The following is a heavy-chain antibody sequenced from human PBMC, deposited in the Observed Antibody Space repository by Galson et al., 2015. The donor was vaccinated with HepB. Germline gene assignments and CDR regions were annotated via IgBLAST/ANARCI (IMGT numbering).Heavy chain of an antibody. CDR2: INPSGGST. D-gene: IGHD3-22*01. CDR1: GYTFTSYY. J-gene: IGHJ3*02. Sequence: SVKVSCKASGYTFTSYYMHWVRQAPGQGLEWMGIINPSGGSTSYAQKLQGRVTMTRDTSTSTVYMELSSRRSEDTAVYYCAREGLLSYYDSSGYYGRLDAFDIWGQGTMVTVSS. V-gene: IGHV1-46*04. CDR3: AREGLLSYYDSSGYYGRLDAFDI.